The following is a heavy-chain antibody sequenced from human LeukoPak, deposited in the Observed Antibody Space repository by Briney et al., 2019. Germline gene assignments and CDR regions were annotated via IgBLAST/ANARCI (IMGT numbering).Heavy chain of an antibody. CDR3: AREDLSGYYDSSGYIGPAEYFQH. J-gene: IGHJ1*01. D-gene: IGHD3-22*01. CDR1: GGSISSSSYY. V-gene: IGHV4-39*07. CDR2: IYYSGST. Sequence: SETLSLTCIVSGGSISSSSYYWGWIRQPPGKGLEWIGSIYYSGSTYYNPSLKSRVTISVDTSKNQFSLKLSSVTAADTAVYYCAREDLSGYYDSSGYIGPAEYFQHWGQGTLVTVSS.